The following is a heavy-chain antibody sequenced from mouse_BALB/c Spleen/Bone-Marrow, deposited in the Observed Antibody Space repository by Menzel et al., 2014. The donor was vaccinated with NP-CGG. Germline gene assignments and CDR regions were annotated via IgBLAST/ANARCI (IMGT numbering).Heavy chain of an antibody. V-gene: IGHV4-1*02. CDR3: ARLGYYGGFAY. CDR1: GFDFSGFW. D-gene: IGHD2-3*01. CDR2: INPDSRTI. Sequence: EVMLVESGGGLVQPGRSLKISCAASGFDFSGFWMGWVRLAPGKGLGWIGEINPDSRTINYSPFLKDRFIISRDNAKNTLYLYMSKVRSEDTALYYCARLGYYGGFAYWGQGTLVTVSA. J-gene: IGHJ3*01.